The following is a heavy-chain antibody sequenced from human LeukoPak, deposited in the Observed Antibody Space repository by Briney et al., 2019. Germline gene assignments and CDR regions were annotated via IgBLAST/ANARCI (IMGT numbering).Heavy chain of an antibody. J-gene: IGHJ5*02. D-gene: IGHD6-19*01. CDR2: ISYDGSNK. CDR3: AKDWGSSGWYNWFDP. Sequence: GGSLRLSCAASGFTFSSYGMHWVRQAPGKGLEWVAVISYDGSNKYYADSVKGRFTISRDNSKNTLYLQMNSLRDEDTGVYYCAKDWGSSGWYNWFDPWGQGTLVTVSS. CDR1: GFTFSSYG. V-gene: IGHV3-30*18.